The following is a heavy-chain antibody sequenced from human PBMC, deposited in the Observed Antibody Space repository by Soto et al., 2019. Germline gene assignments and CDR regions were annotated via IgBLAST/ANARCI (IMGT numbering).Heavy chain of an antibody. V-gene: IGHV4-30-2*05. Sequence: SETLSLTCAVSGGSISSGGYSWSWIRQPPGKGLEWIGYIYHSGSTYYNPSVQSRITVNADTSKNQVSLQLDSVTPDDTAVYYCARLIGNSWLDYWGQGTLVTVSS. J-gene: IGHJ4*02. CDR2: IYHSGST. CDR3: ARLIGNSWLDY. CDR1: GGSISSGGYS. D-gene: IGHD6-13*01.